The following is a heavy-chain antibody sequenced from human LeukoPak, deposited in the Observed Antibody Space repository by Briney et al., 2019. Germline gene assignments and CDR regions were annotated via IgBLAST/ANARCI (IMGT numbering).Heavy chain of an antibody. V-gene: IGHV4-39*01. CDR3: ARTSALGYCSGGGCYLGY. CDR2: IYYSGST. Sequence: SETLSLTCTVSGGSISSSSYYWGWIRQPPGKGLEWIGSIYYSGSTYYNPSLKSRVTIFVDTSKNQFSLKLSSVTAADTAVYYCARTSALGYCSGGGCYLGYWGQGTLVTVSS. CDR1: GGSISSSSYY. J-gene: IGHJ4*02. D-gene: IGHD2-15*01.